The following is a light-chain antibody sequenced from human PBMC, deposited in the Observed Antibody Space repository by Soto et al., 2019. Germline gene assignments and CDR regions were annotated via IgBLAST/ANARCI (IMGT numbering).Light chain of an antibody. V-gene: IGKV3-15*01. CDR2: GAS. CDR3: QQYNNWPIT. CDR1: QSISDT. Sequence: EIVMTQSPATLSVSPGGRATLSCRASQSISDTLAWYQQKPGQAPRLLIYGASTRAPGFPARFSGSGSGTDLTITISSLQSEDFEVYYCQQYNNWPITFGQGTRLEIK. J-gene: IGKJ5*01.